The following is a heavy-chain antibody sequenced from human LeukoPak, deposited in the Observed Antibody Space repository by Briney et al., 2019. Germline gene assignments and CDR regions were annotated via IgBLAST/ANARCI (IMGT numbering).Heavy chain of an antibody. CDR1: GGTFSSYP. CDR3: AGSSGPRGYSGYEAY. CDR2: IIPIFGTA. D-gene: IGHD5-12*01. V-gene: IGHV1-69*13. Sequence: ASVKVSCTASGGTFSSYPISWVRQAPGQGLGWMGGIIPIFGTANYAQKFQGRVTITADESTSIAYMELRSLRFEDTAVYYCAGSSGPRGYSGYEAYWGQGTMVTVSS. J-gene: IGHJ3*01.